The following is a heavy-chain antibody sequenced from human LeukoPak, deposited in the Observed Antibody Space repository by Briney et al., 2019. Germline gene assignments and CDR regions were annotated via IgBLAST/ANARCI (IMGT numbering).Heavy chain of an antibody. V-gene: IGHV4-59*01. CDR3: ARDSRLGWFDP. J-gene: IGHJ5*02. CDR1: GGSISSXX. CDR2: IYYSGST. Sequence: VSGGSISSXXXXXXRXXXGXXXEWIGYIYYSGSTNYNPSLKSRVTISVDTSKNQFSLKLSSVTAADTAVYYCARDSRLGWFDPWGQGTLVTVSS. D-gene: IGHD3-22*01.